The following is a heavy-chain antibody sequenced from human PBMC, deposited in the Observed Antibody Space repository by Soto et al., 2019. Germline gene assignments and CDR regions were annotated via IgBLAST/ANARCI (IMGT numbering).Heavy chain of an antibody. CDR3: ARDKASNSSGWY. D-gene: IGHD6-19*01. J-gene: IGHJ4*02. Sequence: GSLRLSCAASGFTFSSYEMNWVRQAPGKGLEWVSYISSSGSTIYYADSVKGRFTISRDNAKNSLYLQMNSLRAEDTAVYYCARDKASNSSGWYWGQGTLVTVSS. CDR2: ISSSGSTI. CDR1: GFTFSSYE. V-gene: IGHV3-48*03.